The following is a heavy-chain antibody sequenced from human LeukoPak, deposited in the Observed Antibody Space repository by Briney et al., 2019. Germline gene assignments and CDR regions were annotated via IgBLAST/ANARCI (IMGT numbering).Heavy chain of an antibody. CDR3: ARSHYPSSGRFYYFDY. Sequence: PSETLSLTCTVSGSSINSGYYWSWIRQPPGKGLEWIGYIYYSGSTNYNPSLKSRVTISVDTSKNQFSLKLSSVTAADTAVYYCARSHYPSSGRFYYFDYWGQGTLVTVSS. J-gene: IGHJ4*02. CDR2: IYYSGST. D-gene: IGHD3-22*01. V-gene: IGHV4-59*08. CDR1: GSSINSGYY.